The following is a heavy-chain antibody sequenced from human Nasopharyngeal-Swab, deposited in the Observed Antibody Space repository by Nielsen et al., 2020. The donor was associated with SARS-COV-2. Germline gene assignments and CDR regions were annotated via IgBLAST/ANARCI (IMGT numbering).Heavy chain of an antibody. Sequence: SETLSLTSTVSGGSISSSSYYWGWIRQPPGKGLDWIGYIYYSGSTYYNPSLESRVSMSVDTSKNHFSLKVSSVTAADTAVYYCARVPSDYGDPAGFDYWGQGILVTVSS. D-gene: IGHD4-17*01. J-gene: IGHJ4*02. CDR3: ARVPSDYGDPAGFDY. CDR1: GGSISSSSYY. CDR2: IYYSGST. V-gene: IGHV4-39*02.